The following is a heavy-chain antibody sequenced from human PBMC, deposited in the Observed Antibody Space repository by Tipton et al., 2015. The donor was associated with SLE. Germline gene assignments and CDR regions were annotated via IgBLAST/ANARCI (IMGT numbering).Heavy chain of an antibody. Sequence: SLRLSCAASGFSFSNYWMSWVRQAPGKGLEWVANINQDGSEKYYVDSVKGRFTISRDNSKNTLYLQMNSLRAEDTAVYYCAKDGTFTIFGVVITQYYMDVWGKGTTVTISS. V-gene: IGHV3-7*03. D-gene: IGHD3-3*01. CDR3: AKDGTFTIFGVVITQYYMDV. CDR2: INQDGSEK. CDR1: GFSFSNYW. J-gene: IGHJ6*03.